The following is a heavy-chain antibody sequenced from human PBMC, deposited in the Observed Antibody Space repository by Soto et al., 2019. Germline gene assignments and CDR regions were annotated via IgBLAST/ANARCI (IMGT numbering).Heavy chain of an antibody. CDR3: ARQGRYSYGSSSYYYYYGMDV. Sequence: ASVKVSCKASGYTFTSYCISWVLQAPGQGLEWMGWISAYNGNTNYAQKLQGRVTMTTDTSTSTAYMELRSLRSDDTAVYYCARQGRYSYGSSSYYYYYGMDVWGQGTTVTRLL. V-gene: IGHV1-18*04. D-gene: IGHD5-18*01. CDR2: ISAYNGNT. J-gene: IGHJ6*02. CDR1: GYTFTSYC.